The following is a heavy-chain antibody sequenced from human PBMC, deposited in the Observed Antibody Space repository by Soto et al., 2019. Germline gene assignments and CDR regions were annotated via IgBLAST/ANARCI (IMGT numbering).Heavy chain of an antibody. D-gene: IGHD6-13*01. Sequence: SETLSLTCTVSGGSISSYYWSWIRQPPGKGLEWIGYIYYSGSTNYNPSLKSRVTISVDTSKNQFSLKLSSVTAADTAVYYCARTPSGYSSSWYVSNYYYGMDVWGQGTTVTVSS. V-gene: IGHV4-59*01. CDR2: IYYSGST. CDR3: ARTPSGYSSSWYVSNYYYGMDV. CDR1: GGSISSYY. J-gene: IGHJ6*02.